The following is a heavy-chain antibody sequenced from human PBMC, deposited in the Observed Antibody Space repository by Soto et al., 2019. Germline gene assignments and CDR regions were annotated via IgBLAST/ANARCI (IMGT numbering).Heavy chain of an antibody. Sequence: QVQLVESGGGLVKPGGSLTLSCAASGFTFNDYYMTWIRQAPGKGLEWVSYIRQSGGYMYYADSVKGRFTVSRDNAKNLLYLQMNSLRTVDTAVYYCARQAGYEAFATGFFFDAWGQGTQVTVSS. CDR3: ARQAGYEAFATGFFFDA. CDR1: GFTFNDYY. V-gene: IGHV3-11*01. J-gene: IGHJ4*02. CDR2: IRQSGGYM. D-gene: IGHD3-9*01.